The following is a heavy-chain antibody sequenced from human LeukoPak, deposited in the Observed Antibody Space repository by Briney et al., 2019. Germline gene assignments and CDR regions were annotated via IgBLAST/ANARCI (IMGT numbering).Heavy chain of an antibody. CDR2: ISYDGSNK. CDR1: GFTFSSYA. CDR3: AKIAVAGFHYFDY. Sequence: PGGSLRLSCAASGFTFSSYAMHWVRQAPGKGLEWVAVISYDGSNKYYADSVKGRFTISRDNSKNTLYLQMNSLRAEDTAVYYCAKIAVAGFHYFDYWGQGTLVTVSS. D-gene: IGHD6-19*01. J-gene: IGHJ4*02. V-gene: IGHV3-30-3*02.